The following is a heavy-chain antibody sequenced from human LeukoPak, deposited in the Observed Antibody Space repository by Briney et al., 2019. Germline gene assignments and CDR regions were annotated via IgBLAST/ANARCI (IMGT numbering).Heavy chain of an antibody. J-gene: IGHJ4*02. CDR1: GFTFGSYA. V-gene: IGHV3-23*01. D-gene: IGHD1-26*01. Sequence: GRSLRLSCAASGFTFGSYAMSWVRQAPGKGIEWVSRISSSGISTFYADSVKGRFTISRDNSKNTLYLQMNSLRAEDTALYYCAKDALQDGSYPYYFDYWGQGTLVTVSS. CDR3: AKDALQDGSYPYYFDY. CDR2: ISSSGIST.